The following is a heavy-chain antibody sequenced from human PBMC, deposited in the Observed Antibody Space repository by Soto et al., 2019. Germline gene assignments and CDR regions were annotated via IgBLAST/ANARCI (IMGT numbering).Heavy chain of an antibody. D-gene: IGHD1-26*01. J-gene: IGHJ4*02. V-gene: IGHV3-43*01. CDR2: IKWDASST. CDR1: GFTFDDYT. CDR3: AKAASYSPHSYIDF. Sequence: GGSLRLSCAASGFTFDDYTMHWVRQPPGKGLEWVSLIKWDASSTYYADSVNGRFTISRDNSRNSLNLQMNSLRPEDTALYYCAKAASYSPHSYIDFGGQGTLVTVSS.